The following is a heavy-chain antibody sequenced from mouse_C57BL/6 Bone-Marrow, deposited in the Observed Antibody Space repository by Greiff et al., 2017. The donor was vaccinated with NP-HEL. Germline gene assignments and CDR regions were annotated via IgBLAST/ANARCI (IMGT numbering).Heavy chain of an antibody. CDR3: ARNYDYDEDWFAY. CDR1: GYSITSGYY. Sequence: EVKLQESGPGLVKPSQSLSLTCSVTGYSITSGYYWNWIRQFPGNKLEWMGYISYDGSNNYNPSLKNRIPITRDTSKNQFFLKLNSVTTEDTATYYCARNYDYDEDWFAYWGQGTLVTVSA. D-gene: IGHD2-4*01. V-gene: IGHV3-6*01. J-gene: IGHJ3*01. CDR2: ISYDGSN.